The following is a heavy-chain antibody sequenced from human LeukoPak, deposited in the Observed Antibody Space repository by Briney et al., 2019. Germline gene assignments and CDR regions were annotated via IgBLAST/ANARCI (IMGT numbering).Heavy chain of an antibody. D-gene: IGHD6-19*01. J-gene: IGHJ3*02. CDR3: ARDRSSGWSLTSDAFDI. CDR1: GYTFTSYY. V-gene: IGHV1-46*01. Sequence: ASVKVSCKASGYTFTSYYMHWVRQAPGQGLEWMGIINPSGGSTSYAQKFQGRVTMTRDTSTSTVYMELSSLRSEDTAVYYCARDRSSGWSLTSDAFDIWGQGTMATVSS. CDR2: INPSGGST.